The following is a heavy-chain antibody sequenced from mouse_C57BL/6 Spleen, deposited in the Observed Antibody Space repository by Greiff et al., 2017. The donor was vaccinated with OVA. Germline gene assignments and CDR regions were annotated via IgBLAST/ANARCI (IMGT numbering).Heavy chain of an antibody. D-gene: IGHD1-1*01. CDR2: IDPSASYT. V-gene: IGHV1-69*01. CDR3: ARPYGGSYCWYFDV. CDR1: GYTFTSYW. J-gene: IGHJ1*03. Sequence: QVQLQPPWAELVMPGASVKLSCKASGYTFTSYWMHWVKQRPGQGLEWIGEIDPSASYTNYNQKFKGKSTLTVDKYSSTAYMQLSSLTSEDSAVYYCARPYGGSYCWYFDVWGTGTTVTVSS.